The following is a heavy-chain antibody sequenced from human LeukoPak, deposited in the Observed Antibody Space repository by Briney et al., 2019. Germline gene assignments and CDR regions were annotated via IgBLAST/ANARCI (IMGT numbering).Heavy chain of an antibody. J-gene: IGHJ4*02. Sequence: ASVKVSCKASGYTFTSYYMHWVRQAPGQGLEWMGIINPSSGSISYAQKFQGRVTMTRVTSTSTVYMELSSLRSEDTAVYFCARGIVWDIVVVPAALGFDYWGRGTLVTVSS. D-gene: IGHD2-2*01. CDR1: GYTFTSYY. CDR3: ARGIVWDIVVVPAALGFDY. V-gene: IGHV1-46*01. CDR2: INPSSGSI.